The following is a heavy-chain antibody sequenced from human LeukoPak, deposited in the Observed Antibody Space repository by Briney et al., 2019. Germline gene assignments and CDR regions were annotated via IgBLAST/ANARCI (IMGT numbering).Heavy chain of an antibody. Sequence: GKSLRLSCAASGFTFSSYAMHWVRQAPGKGLEYVSAIAPAGVSAYYANSVRDRFITSRDNSKNTLYLQMGSLRAEDMAVYYCTRYGGGQASYDYWGQGTLVTVSS. CDR3: TRYGGGQASYDY. D-gene: IGHD3-10*01. CDR1: GFTFSSYA. J-gene: IGHJ4*02. CDR2: IAPAGVSA. V-gene: IGHV3-64*01.